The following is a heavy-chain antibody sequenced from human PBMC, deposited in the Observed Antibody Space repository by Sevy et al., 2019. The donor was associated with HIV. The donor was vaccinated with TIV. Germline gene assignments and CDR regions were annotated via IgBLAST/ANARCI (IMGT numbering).Heavy chain of an antibody. CDR3: TRWSGSQSIFDY. J-gene: IGHJ4*02. V-gene: IGHV3-49*04. CDR1: GFIFGDYG. Sequence: GGSLRLSCTASGFIFGDYGMSWVRQAPGKGLEWIAFFKSKIHGGTTENAASVKGRFTISRDDSKNIVYLQMSNLKTDDTAVYYCTRWSGSQSIFDYWGQRTLVTVSS. CDR2: FKSKIHGGTT. D-gene: IGHD1-26*01.